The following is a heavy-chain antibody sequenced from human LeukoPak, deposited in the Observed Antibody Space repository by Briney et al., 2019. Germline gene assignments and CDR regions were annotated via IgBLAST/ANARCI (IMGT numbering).Heavy chain of an antibody. Sequence: PGGSLRLSCAASGFTFSSYSMNWVRQAPGKGLEWVSSISSSSSYIYYADSVKGRFTISRDNAKNSLYLQMNSLRAEDTAVYYCARDLRYCSSTSCYPDPWGQGTLVTVSS. CDR3: ARDLRYCSSTSCYPDP. V-gene: IGHV3-21*01. D-gene: IGHD2-2*01. CDR1: GFTFSSYS. J-gene: IGHJ5*02. CDR2: ISSSSSYI.